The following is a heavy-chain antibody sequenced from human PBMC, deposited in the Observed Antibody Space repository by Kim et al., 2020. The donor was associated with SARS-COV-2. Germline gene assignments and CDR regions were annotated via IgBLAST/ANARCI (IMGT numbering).Heavy chain of an antibody. CDR2: IYHSGST. CDR3: ARDDSLGSGSPNPDYYYYGMDV. J-gene: IGHJ6*02. CDR1: GYSISSGYY. V-gene: IGHV4-38-2*02. Sequence: SETLSLTCTVSGYSISSGYYWGWIRQPPGKGLEWIGSIYHSGSTYYNPSLKSRVTISVDTSKNQFSLKLSSVTAADTAVYYCARDDSLGSGSPNPDYYYYGMDVWGQGTTVTVSS. D-gene: IGHD3-10*01.